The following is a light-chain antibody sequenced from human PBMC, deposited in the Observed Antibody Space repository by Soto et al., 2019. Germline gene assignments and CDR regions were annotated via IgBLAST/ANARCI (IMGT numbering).Light chain of an antibody. V-gene: IGKV4-1*01. CDR3: QQYYSTPWT. Sequence: DTVMTQSPDSLAVSLGERATINCKSSQSVLYSSNNKNYLAWYRQKPGQPPNLLIYWASTRESGVPDRFSGSGSGTDFTLTISSLQAEDVAVYYCQQYYSTPWTFGQGTKVEIK. CDR2: WAS. CDR1: QSVLYSSNNKNY. J-gene: IGKJ1*01.